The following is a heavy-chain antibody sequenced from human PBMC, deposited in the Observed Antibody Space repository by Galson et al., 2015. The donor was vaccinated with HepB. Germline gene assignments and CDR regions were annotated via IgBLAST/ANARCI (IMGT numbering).Heavy chain of an antibody. V-gene: IGHV3-30*18. CDR2: ISFDGSNK. CDR1: GFTFNNFG. Sequence: SLRLSCAASGFTFNNFGMHWVRQAPGKGLEWLAVISFDGSNKYYVDSVKGRFTISRDNSKSTLYLQMTSLRAEDTAVYYCAKVEGQPHYYYYMDVWGKGTTVTVSS. J-gene: IGHJ6*03. CDR3: AKVEGQPHYYYYMDV.